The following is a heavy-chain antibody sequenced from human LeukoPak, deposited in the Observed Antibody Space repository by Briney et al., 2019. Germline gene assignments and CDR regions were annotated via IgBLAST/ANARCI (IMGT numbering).Heavy chain of an antibody. CDR1: GGSFSGYY. Sequence: SETLSLTCAVYGGSFSGYYWSWIRQPPGKGLEWIGEINHSGSTNYNPSLKSRVTISVDTSKSQFSLKLSSVTAADTAVYYCARVGGYYYGGYWGQGTLVTVSS. CDR3: ARVGGYYYGGY. D-gene: IGHD3-22*01. CDR2: INHSGST. V-gene: IGHV4-34*01. J-gene: IGHJ4*02.